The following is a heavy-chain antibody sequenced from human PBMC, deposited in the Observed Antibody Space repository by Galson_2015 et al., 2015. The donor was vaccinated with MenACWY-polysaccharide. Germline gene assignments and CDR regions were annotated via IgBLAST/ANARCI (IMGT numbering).Heavy chain of an antibody. CDR2: MSYSGRG. Sequence: ETLSLTCTVSGGSVTSDNDYWGWLRQPPGKGLEWIGYMSYSGRGNSNPSLKSRVTVLIDTSKNQFSLRLTSVTAADTAMYYCAREPTYSGSFGWFDSWGQGTLVTVSP. V-gene: IGHV4-61*01. D-gene: IGHD1-26*01. J-gene: IGHJ5*01. CDR1: GGSVTSDNDY. CDR3: AREPTYSGSFGWFDS.